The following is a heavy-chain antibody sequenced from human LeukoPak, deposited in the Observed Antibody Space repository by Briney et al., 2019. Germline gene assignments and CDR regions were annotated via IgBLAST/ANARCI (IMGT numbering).Heavy chain of an antibody. CDR3: ARHGSGYPWEMDY. J-gene: IGHJ4*02. D-gene: IGHD5-12*01. V-gene: IGHV3-53*04. Sequence: GGSLRLSCAASGFTVSSNYMSWVRQAPGEGLEWVSVIYSGDITYSADSVKGRFTISRHNSKNTLYLQMNSLRADDTAVYYCARHGSGYPWEMDYWGQGTLVTVSS. CDR2: IYSGDIT. CDR1: GFTVSSNY.